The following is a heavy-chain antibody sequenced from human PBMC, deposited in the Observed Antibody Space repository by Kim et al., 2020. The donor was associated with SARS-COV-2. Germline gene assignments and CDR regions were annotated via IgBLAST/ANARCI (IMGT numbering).Heavy chain of an antibody. V-gene: IGHV4-34*01. J-gene: IGHJ6*02. CDR3: ARGVAAGPYGMDV. D-gene: IGHD6-13*01. Sequence: YSPSLKSRVTISVETSKSLFSLKLSSVTAADTAVYYCARGVAAGPYGMDVWGQGTTVTVSS.